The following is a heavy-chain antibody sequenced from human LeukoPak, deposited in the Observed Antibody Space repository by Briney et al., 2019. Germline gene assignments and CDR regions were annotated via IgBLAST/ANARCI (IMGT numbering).Heavy chain of an antibody. Sequence: PSETLSLTCTVSGGSISSYYWSWIRQPAGKGLEWIGRIYTSGSTNYNPSLKSRVTMSVDTSKNQFSLKLSSVTAADTAVYYCARTGIAAANRAYYYYGMDVWGQGTTVTVSS. V-gene: IGHV4-4*07. J-gene: IGHJ6*02. D-gene: IGHD6-13*01. CDR1: GGSISSYY. CDR2: IYTSGST. CDR3: ARTGIAAANRAYYYYGMDV.